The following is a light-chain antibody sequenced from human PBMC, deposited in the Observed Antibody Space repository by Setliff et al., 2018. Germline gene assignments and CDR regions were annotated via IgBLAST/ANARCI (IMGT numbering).Light chain of an antibody. CDR3: CSYAGGSTYV. J-gene: IGLJ1*01. V-gene: IGLV2-23*02. Sequence: QSALTQPASVSGSPGQSITISCTGASTDVGDYHYVSWYQQHPGKAPKLIIYEVSNRPSGVSHRFSGSKSGNTASLTISGLQAEDEADYYCCSYAGGSTYVFGTGTKVTVL. CDR2: EVS. CDR1: STDVGDYHY.